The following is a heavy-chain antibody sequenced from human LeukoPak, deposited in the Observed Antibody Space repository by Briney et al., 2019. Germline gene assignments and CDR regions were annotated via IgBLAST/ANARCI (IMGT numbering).Heavy chain of an antibody. J-gene: IGHJ3*02. Sequence: GGSLRLSCAASGFTFSTYDMHWVRQAPGKGLEWVAFIRYDGSSNKYYGDSVKGRFTISRDNSKNTLYPQMDGLRAEDTAVYYCAKDIHVWSGYPEGAFDIWGQGTMAIVSS. CDR2: IRYDGSSNK. CDR3: AKDIHVWSGYPEGAFDI. CDR1: GFTFSTYD. D-gene: IGHD3-3*01. V-gene: IGHV3-30*02.